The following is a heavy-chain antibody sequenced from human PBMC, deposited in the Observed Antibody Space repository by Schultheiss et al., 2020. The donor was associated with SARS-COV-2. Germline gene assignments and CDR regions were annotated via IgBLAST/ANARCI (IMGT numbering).Heavy chain of an antibody. CDR1: GFTFSSYG. CDR3: ARAAFLLGYGMDV. Sequence: GGSLILSCAASGFTFSSYGMHWVRQAPGKGLEWVSYISSSGSTIYYADSVKGRFTISRDNAKNSLYLQMNSLRAEDTAVYYCARAAFLLGYGMDVWGQGTTVTVSS. D-gene: IGHD2-15*01. CDR2: ISSSGSTI. J-gene: IGHJ6*02. V-gene: IGHV3-48*04.